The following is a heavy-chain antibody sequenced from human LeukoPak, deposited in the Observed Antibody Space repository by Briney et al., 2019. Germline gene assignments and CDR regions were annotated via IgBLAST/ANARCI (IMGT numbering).Heavy chain of an antibody. D-gene: IGHD5-18*01. V-gene: IGHV1-46*01. Sequence: ASVRVSCKASGYTFTSYYMHWVRQAPAQGLEWMGIINPSGCSTSYAQKFQGRVTITRDTSTSTVYMELSSLKSEDRAVYYCARDTALVTAPVYYGMDVWGQGTTVTVSS. J-gene: IGHJ6*02. CDR3: ARDTALVTAPVYYGMDV. CDR1: GYTFTSYY. CDR2: INPSGCST.